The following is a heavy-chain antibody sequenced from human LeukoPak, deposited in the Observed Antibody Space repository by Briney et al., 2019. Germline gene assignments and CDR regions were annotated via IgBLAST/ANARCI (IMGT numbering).Heavy chain of an antibody. J-gene: IGHJ4*02. CDR2: IYSSESDT. V-gene: IGHV5-51*01. Sequence: GVSLQFSCHGSGYTFGTYWIAWVRQITGKGMGWMGIIYSSESDTRYSPSFPGRVTISADKSISVVYLQWSSLKASDTAIYYCARSDWLQYYFDYWGLGTLVTVSS. D-gene: IGHD3-9*01. CDR3: ARSDWLQYYFDY. CDR1: GYTFGTYW.